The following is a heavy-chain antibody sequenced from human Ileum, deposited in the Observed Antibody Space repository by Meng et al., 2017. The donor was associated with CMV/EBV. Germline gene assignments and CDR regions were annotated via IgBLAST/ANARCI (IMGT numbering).Heavy chain of an antibody. CDR1: GYSFTNYY. Sequence: KASGYSFTNYYLHWVRQAPGQGLEWMGIINPTNDVTRSAQKFQGRVTMTWDTSASTVYMEMRSLTSEDTAVYYCARDRSPQMNEYFQHWGQGTLVTVSS. CDR3: ARDRSPQMNEYFQH. V-gene: IGHV1-46*01. J-gene: IGHJ1*01. CDR2: INPTNDVT. D-gene: IGHD5-24*01.